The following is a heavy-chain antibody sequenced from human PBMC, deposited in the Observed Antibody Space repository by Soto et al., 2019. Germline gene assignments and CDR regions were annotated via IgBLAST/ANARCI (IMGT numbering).Heavy chain of an antibody. CDR2: IIPILGIA. CDR3: ATGGVQYSSSWNNFDY. Sequence: QVQLVQSGAEVKKPGSSVKVSCKASGGTFSSYTISWVRQAPGQGLEWMGRIIPILGIANYAQKFQGRVTITADKSTSTAYMELSSLRSEDTAVYYCATGGVQYSSSWNNFDYWGQGTLVTVSS. V-gene: IGHV1-69*02. D-gene: IGHD6-13*01. CDR1: GGTFSSYT. J-gene: IGHJ4*02.